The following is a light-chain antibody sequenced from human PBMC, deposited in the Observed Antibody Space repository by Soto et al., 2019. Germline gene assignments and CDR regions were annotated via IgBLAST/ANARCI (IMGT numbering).Light chain of an antibody. Sequence: QSALTQPASVSGSPGQSITISCTGTSSEVGAYDYVSWYQQHPDKAPKLMIYEVSNGPSGVSNRFSGSKSVNTATLTISGLQADDEADYYCSSYTSSSTRVFGTGTKVTVL. CDR3: SSYTSSSTRV. V-gene: IGLV2-14*03. CDR2: EVS. CDR1: SSEVGAYDY. J-gene: IGLJ1*01.